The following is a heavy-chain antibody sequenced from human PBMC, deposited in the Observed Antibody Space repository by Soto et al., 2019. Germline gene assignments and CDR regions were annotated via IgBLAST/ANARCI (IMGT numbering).Heavy chain of an antibody. CDR2: ISGRGDYT. CDR3: AKNRGLQYYFDY. J-gene: IGHJ4*02. Sequence: EVQLLESGGGLVQPGGSLRLSCAASGFTFDSYAMNWVRQAPGKGLEWVSTISGRGDYTYYTDSVKGRFTISRYNSKNKMYLQMNSLRAEDTAVYYCAKNRGLQYYFDYWGQGTLVTVSS. CDR1: GFTFDSYA. V-gene: IGHV3-23*01.